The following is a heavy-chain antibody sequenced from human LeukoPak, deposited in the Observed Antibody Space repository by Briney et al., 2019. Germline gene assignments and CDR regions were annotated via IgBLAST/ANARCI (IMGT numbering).Heavy chain of an antibody. D-gene: IGHD4-11*01. J-gene: IGHJ6*02. Sequence: SVKVSCKASGGTFSSYAISWVRQAPGQGLEWMGGIIPIFGTANYAQKFQGRVTITADESTSTAYMELSSLRSEDTAVYYCARDPSDYRHYYYYYGMDVWGQGTTVTVSS. CDR1: GGTFSSYA. CDR2: IIPIFGTA. CDR3: ARDPSDYRHYYYYYGMDV. V-gene: IGHV1-69*01.